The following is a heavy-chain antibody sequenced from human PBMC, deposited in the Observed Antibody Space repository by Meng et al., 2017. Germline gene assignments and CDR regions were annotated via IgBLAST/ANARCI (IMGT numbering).Heavy chain of an antibody. Sequence: VRPRESGPGLVWPSGTLSLACTVSGGSVSSGSYYWSWVRQHPGKGLEWIGYIYYSGSTNYNPSLKSRVTISVDTSKNQFSLKLSSVTAADTAVYYCAREAIFGVAPGALDYWGQGTLVTVSS. CDR2: IYYSGST. J-gene: IGHJ4*02. V-gene: IGHV4-61*01. CDR3: AREAIFGVAPGALDY. CDR1: GGSVSSGSYY. D-gene: IGHD3-3*01.